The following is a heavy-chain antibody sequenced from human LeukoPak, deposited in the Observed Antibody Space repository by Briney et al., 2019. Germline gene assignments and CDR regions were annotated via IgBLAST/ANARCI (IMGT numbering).Heavy chain of an antibody. Sequence: RASETLSLTCTVSGGSISSSSYYWGWIRQPPGKGLEWIGSIYYSGTTYYNPSLKSRVTISVDTSKNQFSLKVSSVIAADTAVYYCARDLVGSGWYFSHDSWGQGTLVTVSS. V-gene: IGHV4-39*07. CDR1: GGSISSSSYY. D-gene: IGHD6-19*01. J-gene: IGHJ4*02. CDR3: ARDLVGSGWYFSHDS. CDR2: IYYSGTT.